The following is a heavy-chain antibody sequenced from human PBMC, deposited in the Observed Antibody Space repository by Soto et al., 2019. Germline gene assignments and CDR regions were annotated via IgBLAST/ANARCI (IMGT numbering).Heavy chain of an antibody. J-gene: IGHJ4*02. V-gene: IGHV3-9*01. D-gene: IGHD6-6*01. CDR3: AKDIAYSSSTFDY. Sequence: GVSLRLSCAASGYTFDDYAMHWVRQAPGKGLEWVSGISWNSGRIGYADSVKGRFTISRDNAKSSLYLQMNSLRAEDTALYYCAKDIAYSSSTFDYWGQGTLVTVSS. CDR1: GYTFDDYA. CDR2: ISWNSGRI.